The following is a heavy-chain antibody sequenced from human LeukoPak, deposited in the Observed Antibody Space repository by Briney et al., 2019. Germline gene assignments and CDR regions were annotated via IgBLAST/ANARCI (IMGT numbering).Heavy chain of an antibody. V-gene: IGHV4-34*01. Sequence: SETLSLTCAVYGGSFSGYYWSWIRQPPGKGLDGMGEINHSGSTNYNPSLKSRVTIVDTSKNQFSLKLSSVTAADTAVYYCARGSGCSSTSCYFRYWGQGTLVTVSS. CDR3: ARGSGCSSTSCYFRY. CDR2: INHSGST. CDR1: GGSFSGYY. J-gene: IGHJ4*02. D-gene: IGHD2-2*01.